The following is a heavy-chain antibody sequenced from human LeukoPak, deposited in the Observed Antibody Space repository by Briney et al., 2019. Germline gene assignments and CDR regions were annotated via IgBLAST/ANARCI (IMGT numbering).Heavy chain of an antibody. D-gene: IGHD1-7*01. V-gene: IGHV1-69*04. CDR1: GGTFSSYA. Sequence: SVKVSCKASGGTFSSYAISWVRQAPGQGLEWMGRIIPILGIANYAQKFQGRVTITADKSTSTAYMELSSLRSEDTAVYYCARGGVGELPNYWGQGTLVTVSS. CDR2: IIPILGIA. CDR3: ARGGVGELPNY. J-gene: IGHJ4*02.